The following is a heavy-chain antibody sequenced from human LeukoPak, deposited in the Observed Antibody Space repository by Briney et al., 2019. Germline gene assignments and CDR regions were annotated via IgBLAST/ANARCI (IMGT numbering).Heavy chain of an antibody. CDR1: GGSISSSSYY. CDR2: IYYSGST. V-gene: IGHV4-39*07. D-gene: IGHD3-16*01. J-gene: IGHJ4*02. Sequence: SETLSLTCTVSGGSISSSSYYWGWIRQPPGKGLEWLGSIYYSGSTYYNPSLKSRVTISVDTSKNQFSLKLSSVTAADTAVYYCARVKIGGATYGVDYWGQGTLVTVSS. CDR3: ARVKIGGATYGVDY.